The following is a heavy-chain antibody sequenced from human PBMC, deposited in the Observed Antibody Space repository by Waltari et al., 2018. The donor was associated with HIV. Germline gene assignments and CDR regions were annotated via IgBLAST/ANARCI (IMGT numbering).Heavy chain of an antibody. D-gene: IGHD2-2*01. CDR2: IYNGGSA. CDR3: ARQACTSSTCLFMDEFDI. CDR1: GGSLRSSGYY. V-gene: IGHV4-39*01. Sequence: QLQLQESGPGLVKSSETLSLICTVSGGSLRSSGYYWGWIRQPPGKGVEWIGNIYNGGSAYYSPSLRSRVIISADASKNHFSLNLKSVTASDTAMYFCARQACTSSTCLFMDEFDIWGQGTMVTVSS. J-gene: IGHJ3*02.